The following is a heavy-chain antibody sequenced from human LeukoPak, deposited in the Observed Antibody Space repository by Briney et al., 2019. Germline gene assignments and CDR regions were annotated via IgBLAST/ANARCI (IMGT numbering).Heavy chain of an antibody. D-gene: IGHD1-26*01. CDR3: ARDSGELMGYYYYMDV. CDR2: IYYSGST. V-gene: IGHV4-59*01. J-gene: IGHJ6*03. Sequence: SETLSLTCTVSGGSISSYYWSWIRQPPGKGLEWIGYIYYSGSTNYNPSLKSRVTISVDTSKNQFSLKLSSVTAADTAVYYCARDSGELMGYYYYMDVWGKGTTVTVSS. CDR1: GGSISSYY.